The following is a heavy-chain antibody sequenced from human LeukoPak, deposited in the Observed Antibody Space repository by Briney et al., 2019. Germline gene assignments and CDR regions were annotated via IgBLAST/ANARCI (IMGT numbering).Heavy chain of an antibody. CDR3: ARRPSAGYGFDI. CDR1: EFTFNVYG. J-gene: IGHJ3*02. Sequence: GGSLRLSCAASEFTFNVYGMNWVRQAPGKGLEWVSTISAGGSTYYADSVKGRFTISRDSSKSTLYLHMNSLRAADTAIYYCARRPSAGYGFDIWGQGTMVTVSS. D-gene: IGHD6-13*01. CDR2: ISAGGST. V-gene: IGHV3-23*01.